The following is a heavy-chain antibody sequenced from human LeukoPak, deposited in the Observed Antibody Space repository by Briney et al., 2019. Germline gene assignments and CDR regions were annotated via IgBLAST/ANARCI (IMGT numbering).Heavy chain of an antibody. CDR3: ARSGRRDGYNYQFDY. CDR1: GGSISSSSYY. V-gene: IGHV4-39*07. D-gene: IGHD5-24*01. Sequence: SETLSLTCTVSGGSISSSSYYWGWIRQPPGKGLEWIGSIYYSGSTYYNPSLKSRVTISVDTSKNQFSLKLSSVTAADTAVYYCARSGRRDGYNYQFDYWGQGTLVTVSS. J-gene: IGHJ4*02. CDR2: IYYSGST.